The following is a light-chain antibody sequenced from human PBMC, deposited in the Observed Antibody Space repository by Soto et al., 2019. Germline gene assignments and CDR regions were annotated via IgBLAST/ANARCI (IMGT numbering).Light chain of an antibody. CDR3: QQYNNRPPFS. J-gene: IGKJ2*01. CDR2: GAS. V-gene: IGKV3-15*01. CDR1: QSISNN. Sequence: EIVMTQSPATLSVSPGDRATLSCRASQSISNNLAWYQQKPGQAPRLLISGASTRATDIPARFSGNGSGTEFTLTISSLQSEDFAVYYCQQYNNRPPFSFGQGTKLEIK.